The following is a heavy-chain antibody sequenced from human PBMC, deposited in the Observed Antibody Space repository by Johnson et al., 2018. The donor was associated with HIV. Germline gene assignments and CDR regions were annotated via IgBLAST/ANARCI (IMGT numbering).Heavy chain of an antibody. CDR1: GFTVSSDY. CDR2: IYSGGST. J-gene: IGHJ3*02. V-gene: IGHV3-66*02. D-gene: IGHD1-26*01. CDR3: ARVRVGAFDI. Sequence: VLLVESGGGVVQPGGSLRLSCAASGFTVSSDYMTWVRQAPGKGLEWVSIIYSGGSTYYTRSVKGRFTISRDNSKNMLFLQINSLRVEDTAVYYGARVRVGAFDIWGQGTMVTV.